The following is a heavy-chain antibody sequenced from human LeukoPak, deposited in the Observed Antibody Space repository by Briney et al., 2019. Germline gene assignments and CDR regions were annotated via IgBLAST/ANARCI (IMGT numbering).Heavy chain of an antibody. CDR2: ISYDGSNK. CDR1: GFTFSSYA. Sequence: GSLRLSCAASGFTFSSYAMHWVRQAPGKGLEWVAVISYDGSNKYYPDSVKGRFTISRDNSKNTLYLQMSSLRAEDTAVYYCARGIRDGYKKGYYFDYWGQGTLVTVSS. V-gene: IGHV3-30-3*01. D-gene: IGHD5-24*01. CDR3: ARGIRDGYKKGYYFDY. J-gene: IGHJ4*02.